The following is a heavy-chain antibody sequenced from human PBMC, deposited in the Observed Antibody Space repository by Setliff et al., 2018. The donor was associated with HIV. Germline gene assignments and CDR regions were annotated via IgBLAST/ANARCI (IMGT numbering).Heavy chain of an antibody. CDR3: ATEGAGGSYQRASALDV. V-gene: IGHV1-69*05. CDR2: MMTIFSTT. CDR1: AGSFSIFA. J-gene: IGHJ3*01. D-gene: IGHD1-26*01. Sequence: SVKVSCKSSAGSFSIFAINWVRQAPGQGLEWMGGMMTIFSTTNYARKFHGRVTITTDESTGTAYMELSNLRSEDTAVYYCATEGAGGSYQRASALDVWGQGTMVTVSS.